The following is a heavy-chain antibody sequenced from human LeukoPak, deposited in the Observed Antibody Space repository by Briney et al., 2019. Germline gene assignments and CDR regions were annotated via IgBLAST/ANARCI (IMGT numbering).Heavy chain of an antibody. V-gene: IGHV3-23*01. Sequence: QRPSWADPDVVFSANALKWVRHAQGKGLEWVSSISTVPGRTYYADSVKGRFTISRDNSQRTLHLQMSSLSAEDTALYYCVKTHDSSGHYSPYDTFDVWGQGTMVTVSS. CDR3: VKTHDSSGHYSPYDTFDV. J-gene: IGHJ3*01. CDR2: ISTVPGRT. CDR1: DVVFSANA. D-gene: IGHD3-22*01.